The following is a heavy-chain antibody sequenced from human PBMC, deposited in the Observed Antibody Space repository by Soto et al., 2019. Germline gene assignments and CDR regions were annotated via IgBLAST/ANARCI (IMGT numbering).Heavy chain of an antibody. CDR1: GGTFSSYA. V-gene: IGHV1-69*12. CDR3: ATHFWSVRSRAYYSGMDV. D-gene: IGHD3-3*02. CDR2: IIPIFGTA. J-gene: IGHJ6*02. Sequence: QVQLVQSGAEVKKPGSSVKVSCKASGGTFSSYAISWVRQAPGQGLEWMGGIIPIFGTANYAQKFQGRVTITADAATSTDYMVLGSLRSEDTAVHYCATHFWSVRSRAYYSGMDVWGQGTTVNVSS.